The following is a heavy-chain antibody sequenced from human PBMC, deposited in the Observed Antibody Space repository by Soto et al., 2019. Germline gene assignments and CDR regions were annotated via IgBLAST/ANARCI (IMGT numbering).Heavy chain of an antibody. CDR2: IYYSGST. CDR1: GGSINNGDDF. D-gene: IGHD5-12*01. V-gene: IGHV4-30-4*01. CDR3: ARDGYIYTGNYYYYNMDV. J-gene: IGHJ6*02. Sequence: SETLSLTCTVSGGSINNGDDFWSWIRQPPGKGLEWIGYIYYSGSTHYNPSLKSRVTISVDTSRNQFSLRLSSVTAADTAVYYCARDGYIYTGNYYYYNMDVWGQGTTVTVSS.